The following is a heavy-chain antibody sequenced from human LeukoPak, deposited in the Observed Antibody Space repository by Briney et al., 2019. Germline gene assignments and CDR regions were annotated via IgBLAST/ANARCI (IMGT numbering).Heavy chain of an antibody. CDR2: IIPIFGTA. D-gene: IGHD2-15*01. CDR1: GGTFSSYA. J-gene: IGHJ3*02. CDR3: AREGCSGGSCYSSFGAFDI. Sequence: ASVKVSCKASGGTFSSYAISWVRQAPGQGLEWMGGIIPIFGTANYAQKFQGRVTITADGSTSTAYMELSSLRSEDTAVYYCAREGCSGGSCYSSFGAFDIWGQGTMVTVSS. V-gene: IGHV1-69*13.